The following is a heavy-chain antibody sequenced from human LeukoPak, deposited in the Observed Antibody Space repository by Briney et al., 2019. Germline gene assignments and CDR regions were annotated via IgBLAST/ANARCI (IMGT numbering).Heavy chain of an antibody. V-gene: IGHV3-23*01. CDR2: ISGSGGST. D-gene: IGHD4-17*01. CDR1: GFTFGDYA. CDR3: AKDGYGDYVGWFDP. J-gene: IGHJ5*02. Sequence: GGSLRLSCTASGFTFGDYAMSWVRQAPGKGLEWVSAISGSGGSTYYADSVKGRFTISRDNSKNTLYLQMNSLRAEDTAVYYCAKDGYGDYVGWFDPWGQGTLVTVSS.